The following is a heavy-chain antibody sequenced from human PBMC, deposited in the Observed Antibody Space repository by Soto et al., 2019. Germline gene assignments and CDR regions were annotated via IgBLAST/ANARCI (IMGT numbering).Heavy chain of an antibody. J-gene: IGHJ3*02. CDR1: GGSYSSDL. V-gene: IGHV1-69*01. Sequence: SSLDRSWKGAGGSYSSDLISWGRSAPGQGLEWMGGIIPIFGTANYAQKFQGRVTITADESTSTAYMELSSLRSEDTAVYYCARGGDGELRFLDPKGAFDIWGQGTMVTVSS. CDR2: IIPIFGTA. D-gene: IGHD3-3*01. CDR3: ARGGDGELRFLDPKGAFDI.